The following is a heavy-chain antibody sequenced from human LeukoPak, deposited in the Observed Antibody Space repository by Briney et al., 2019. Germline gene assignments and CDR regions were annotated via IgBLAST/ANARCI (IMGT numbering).Heavy chain of an antibody. J-gene: IGHJ3*02. CDR1: GYTFTSYG. V-gene: IGHV1-18*01. D-gene: IGHD2-21*02. CDR2: ISAYSGNT. Sequence: ASVKVSCKASGYTFTSYGISWVRQAPGQGLEWMGWISAYSGNTNYAQKLQGRVTMTTDTSTSTAYMELRSLRSDDTAVYYCASFCGGDCYHAFDIWGQGTMVTVSS. CDR3: ASFCGGDCYHAFDI.